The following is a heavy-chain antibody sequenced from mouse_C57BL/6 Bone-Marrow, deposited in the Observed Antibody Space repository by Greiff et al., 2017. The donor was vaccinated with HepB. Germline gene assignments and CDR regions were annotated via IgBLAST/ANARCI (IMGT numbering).Heavy chain of an antibody. V-gene: IGHV5-9-1*02. CDR2: ISSGGDYI. Sequence: EVMLVESGEGLVKPGGSLKLSCAASGFTFSSYAMSWVRQTPEKRLEWVAYISSGGDYIYYADTVKGRFTISRDNARNTLYLQMSSLKSEDTAMYYCTRVRYYGSDYAMDYWGQGTSVTVSS. J-gene: IGHJ4*01. CDR1: GFTFSSYA. D-gene: IGHD1-1*01. CDR3: TRVRYYGSDYAMDY.